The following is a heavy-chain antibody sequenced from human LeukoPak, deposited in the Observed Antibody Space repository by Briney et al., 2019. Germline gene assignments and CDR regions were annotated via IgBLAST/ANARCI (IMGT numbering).Heavy chain of an antibody. CDR2: IIPILGIA. CDR1: GGTFSSYA. V-gene: IGHV1-69*04. J-gene: IGHJ4*02. D-gene: IGHD5-24*01. CDR3: ARGASVRPTRDGYLFDY. Sequence: ASVKVSCKASGGTFSSYAISWVRQAPGQGLEWMGRIIPILGIANYAQKFQGRVTITADKSTSTAYMELSSLRSEDTAVYYCARGASVRPTRDGYLFDYWGQGTLVTVFS.